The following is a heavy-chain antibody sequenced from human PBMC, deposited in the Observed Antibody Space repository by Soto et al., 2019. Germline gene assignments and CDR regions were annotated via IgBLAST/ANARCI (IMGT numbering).Heavy chain of an antibody. CDR3: AAYE. J-gene: IGHJ4*02. CDR2: ITSDGSET. CDR1: GFTFSNYW. D-gene: IGHD5-12*01. Sequence: EVQLVESGGGLVQPGGSLRLPCAASGFTFSNYWMTWVRQAPGKGLEWVASITSDGSETQYEDSVKGRFTSSRDNAKNSLYLQMNTRRAGDTALYCCAAYEWGEGTLVIGSS. V-gene: IGHV3-7*01.